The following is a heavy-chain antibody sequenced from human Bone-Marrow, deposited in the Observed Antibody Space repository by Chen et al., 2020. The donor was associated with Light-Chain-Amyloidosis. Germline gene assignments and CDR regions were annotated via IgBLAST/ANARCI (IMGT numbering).Heavy chain of an antibody. V-gene: IGHV3-53*02. CDR1: GFTVGTNY. Sequence: QVVETGGGLIQSGGSLRLSCAASGFTVGTNYMNWVRQAPGKGLEWVSVIYLDGKTFYADSVKGRFTISRDSVKNTIYLQMDSLRVEDTGVYYCARDEGMYTSGYYGLGMDVWGPGTTVVVSS. CDR2: IYLDGKT. CDR3: ARDEGMYTSGYYGLGMDV. J-gene: IGHJ6*02. D-gene: IGHD3-3*01.